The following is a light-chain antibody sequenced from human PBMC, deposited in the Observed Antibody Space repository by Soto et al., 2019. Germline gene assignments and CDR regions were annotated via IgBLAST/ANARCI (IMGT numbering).Light chain of an antibody. CDR1: QSILYSSNNKNQ. Sequence: DIVMTQSPDSLAVSLGERATINCKSSQSILYSSNNKNQLAWYQQKPGQPPKLLIYWASTRESGVPDRFSGIESGTDFTLTISNRQPEDVAVYFCQQYNSPPYTFGQGTKLEI. CDR2: WAS. V-gene: IGKV4-1*01. CDR3: QQYNSPPYT. J-gene: IGKJ2*01.